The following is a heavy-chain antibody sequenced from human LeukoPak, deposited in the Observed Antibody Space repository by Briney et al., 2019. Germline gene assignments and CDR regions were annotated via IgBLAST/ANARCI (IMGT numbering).Heavy chain of an antibody. J-gene: IGHJ4*02. D-gene: IGHD5-18*01. CDR1: GFTFDDYA. Sequence: AGGSLRLSCAASGFTFDDYAMHWVRHAPGKGLEWVSGISWNSGSIGYADSVKGRFTISRDNAKNSLYLQMNSLRAEDTALYYCAKALAITSHFDYWGQGTLVTVSS. V-gene: IGHV3-9*01. CDR3: AKALAITSHFDY. CDR2: ISWNSGSI.